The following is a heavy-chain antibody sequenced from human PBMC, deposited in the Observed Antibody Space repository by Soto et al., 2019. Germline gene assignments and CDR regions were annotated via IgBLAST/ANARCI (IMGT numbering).Heavy chain of an antibody. Sequence: GGSMRLSCAASGFTFSSYWMHWVRQAPGKGLVWVSRINSDGSSTSYADSVKGRFTISRDNAKNTLYLQMNSLRAEDTAVYYCAIRASYYDSSGYFDYWGQGTLVTVSS. CDR3: AIRASYYDSSGYFDY. D-gene: IGHD3-22*01. J-gene: IGHJ4*02. CDR2: INSDGSST. V-gene: IGHV3-74*01. CDR1: GFTFSSYW.